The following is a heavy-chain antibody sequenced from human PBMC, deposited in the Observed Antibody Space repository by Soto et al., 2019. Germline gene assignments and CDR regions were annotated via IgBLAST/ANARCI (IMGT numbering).Heavy chain of an antibody. J-gene: IGHJ4*02. CDR1: GVSLTSYY. D-gene: IGHD3-10*01. Sequence: SETLSLTCSVSGVSLTSYYWSWIRQTPGKTLEWIGCIFYNGTTNYNPSLKSRVTISLDMSKNQFSLKLNSVTAEDTALYYCARGKGTPRYWGQGTLVTVSS. CDR3: ARGKGTPRY. V-gene: IGHV4-59*01. CDR2: IFYNGTT.